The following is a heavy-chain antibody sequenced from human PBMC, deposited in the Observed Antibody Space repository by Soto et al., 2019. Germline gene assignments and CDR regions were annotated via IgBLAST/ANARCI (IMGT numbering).Heavy chain of an antibody. J-gene: IGHJ5*02. D-gene: IGHD3-3*01. Sequence: QVQLVQSGAEVKKPGSSVKVSCKASGGTFSSYTISWVRQAPGQGLEWMGRIIPILGIANYAQKFQGRVTITADKSTSTAYMELSSLRSEDTAVYYCVEGFWSGYYTYNWFDPWGQGTLVTVSS. CDR3: VEGFWSGYYTYNWFDP. V-gene: IGHV1-69*02. CDR2: IIPILGIA. CDR1: GGTFSSYT.